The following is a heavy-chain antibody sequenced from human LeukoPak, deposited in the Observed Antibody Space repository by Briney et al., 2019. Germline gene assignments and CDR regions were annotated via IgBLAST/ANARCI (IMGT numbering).Heavy chain of an antibody. CDR3: TREVDTAMAASVAAVFDY. Sequence: QPGGSLRLSCTASGFTFGDYVMSWVRQAPGKGLEWVGFIRSKAYGGTTEYAASVKGRFTISRDDSKSIAYLQMNGLKTEDTAVYFCTREVDTAMAASVAAVFDYWGQGTLVTVSS. CDR2: IRSKAYGGTT. J-gene: IGHJ4*02. D-gene: IGHD5-18*01. CDR1: GFTFGDYV. V-gene: IGHV3-49*04.